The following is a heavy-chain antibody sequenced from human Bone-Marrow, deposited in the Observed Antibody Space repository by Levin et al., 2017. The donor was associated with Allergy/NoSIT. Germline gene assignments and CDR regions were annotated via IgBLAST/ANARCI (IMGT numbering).Heavy chain of an antibody. CDR3: ARDRGAVAGDYFDY. J-gene: IGHJ4*02. D-gene: IGHD6-19*01. CDR1: GFTFSDYY. V-gene: IGHV3-11*01. CDR2: ISSSGNTM. Sequence: TPGGSLRLSCATSGFTFSDYYMSWIRQVPGEGLEWLSYISSSGNTMYYADSVKGRFTISRDNAKNSLYLQMNSLRAEDTAVYYCARDRGAVAGDYFDYWGQGTLVTVSS.